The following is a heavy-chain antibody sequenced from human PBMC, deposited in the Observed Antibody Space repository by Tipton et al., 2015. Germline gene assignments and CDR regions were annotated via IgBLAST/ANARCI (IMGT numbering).Heavy chain of an antibody. CDR1: GGSVSTSNYY. V-gene: IGHV4-61*05. Sequence: TLSLTCTVSGGSVSTSNYYWGWIRQSPGKGLEWIGYISYSGSTHYNPSLKRRVTISRDTSKNQFSLKLTSVTAADTAVYYCACQDYDSLTRDYQTVDYWGQGTLVTVSS. CDR3: ACQDYDSLTRDYQTVDY. J-gene: IGHJ4*02. CDR2: ISYSGST. D-gene: IGHD3-9*01.